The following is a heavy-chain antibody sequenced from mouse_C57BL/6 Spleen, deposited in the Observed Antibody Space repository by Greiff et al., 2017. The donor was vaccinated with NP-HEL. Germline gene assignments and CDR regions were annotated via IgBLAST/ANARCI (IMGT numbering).Heavy chain of an antibody. CDR2: ISYDGSN. CDR3: ATPYYYGSWFAY. J-gene: IGHJ3*01. D-gene: IGHD1-1*01. Sequence: VQLKESGPGLVKPSQSLSLTCSVTGYSITSGYYWNWIRQFPGNKLEWMGYISYDGSNNYNPSLKNRISITRDTSKNQFFLKLNSVTTEDTATYYCATPYYYGSWFAYWGQGTLVTVSA. V-gene: IGHV3-6*01. CDR1: GYSITSGYY.